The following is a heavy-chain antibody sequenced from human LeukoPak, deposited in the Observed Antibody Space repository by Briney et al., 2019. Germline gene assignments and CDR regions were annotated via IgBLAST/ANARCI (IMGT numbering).Heavy chain of an antibody. D-gene: IGHD1-26*01. CDR3: ATDRWIVGATYFDY. CDR1: GYTLTELS. J-gene: IGHJ4*02. Sequence: ASVKVSCKVSGYTLTELSMHWVRQAPGKGLEWMGGFDPEDGETIYAQKFQGRVTMTEDTSTDTAYMELSSLRSEGTAVYYCATDRWIVGATYFDYWGQGTLVTVSS. V-gene: IGHV1-24*01. CDR2: FDPEDGET.